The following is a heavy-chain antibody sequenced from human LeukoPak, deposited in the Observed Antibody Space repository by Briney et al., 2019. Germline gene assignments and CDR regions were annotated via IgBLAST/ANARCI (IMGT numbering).Heavy chain of an antibody. J-gene: IGHJ4*02. D-gene: IGHD3-10*01. CDR1: GGSISSYY. CDR3: ARDHYYYGSGSHHLFDY. Sequence: SETLSLTCTVSGGSISSYYWSWIRQPAGKGLEWIGRIYTSGSTNYNPSLKSRVTMSVDTSKNQFSLKLSSVTAADTAVYYCARDHYYYGSGSHHLFDYWGRGTLVTVSS. V-gene: IGHV4-4*07. CDR2: IYTSGST.